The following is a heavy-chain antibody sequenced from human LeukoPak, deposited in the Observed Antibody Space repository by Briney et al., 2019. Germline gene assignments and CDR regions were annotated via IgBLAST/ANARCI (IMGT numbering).Heavy chain of an antibody. CDR3: AKGRRTGFVDY. CDR1: LLVFSEYY. Sequence: GGSLGLSCEPSLLVFSEYYMTWVGLAPGKGLEWLAVITKDGSRQFYADSVKGRFTVSRDNSKSLLFLQMESLRHDDTGIYYCAKGRRTGFVDYWGQGALVTVSS. CDR2: ITKDGSRQ. J-gene: IGHJ4*02. V-gene: IGHV3-30*18. D-gene: IGHD1-1*01.